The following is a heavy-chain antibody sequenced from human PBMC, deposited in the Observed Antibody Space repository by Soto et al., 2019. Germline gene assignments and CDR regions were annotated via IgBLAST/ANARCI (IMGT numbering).Heavy chain of an antibody. CDR3: ARASITIFGVVIRYNWFDT. CDR1: GGSISSSSYY. D-gene: IGHD3-3*01. V-gene: IGHV4-39*01. Sequence: SETLSLTCTASGGSISSSSYYWGWIRQPPVKGLEWIGSIYYSGSTYYNPSLKSRVTISVDTSKNQFSLKLSSVTAADTAVYYCARASITIFGVVIRYNWFDTWGQGTLVTVS. J-gene: IGHJ5*02. CDR2: IYYSGST.